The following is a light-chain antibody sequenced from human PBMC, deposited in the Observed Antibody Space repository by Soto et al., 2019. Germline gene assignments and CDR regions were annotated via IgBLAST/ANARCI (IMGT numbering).Light chain of an antibody. CDR1: SSNVGTYS. V-gene: IGLV1-47*01. CDR3: AAWDDSLTVV. Sequence: QSVLTQPPSASGTPGQRVTISCSGSSSNVGTYSVFWYQQLPGTAPKLLIYRNNQRPSGVPDRFSGSKSGTSASLAISGLRSEDEAYYYCAAWDDSLTVVFGGGTKVTVL. CDR2: RNN. J-gene: IGLJ2*01.